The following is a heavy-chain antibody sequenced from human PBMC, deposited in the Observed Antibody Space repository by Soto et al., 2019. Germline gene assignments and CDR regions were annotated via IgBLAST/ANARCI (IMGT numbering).Heavy chain of an antibody. CDR1: GYTFTIYG. CDR3: TREAGWQRMVPYD. CDR2: SSAFNGDT. V-gene: IGHV1-18*04. Sequence: QVQLVQSGSEVKQPGASVNVSCKPFGYTFTIYGFSWVRQVPGQVLEWLGWSSAFNGDTKYAQTMKCRLTVTTDTSTTTVHMHLRSLTPADTAVHYCTREAGWQRMVPYDCGQGTKVGVS. J-gene: IGHJ4*02. D-gene: IGHD6-25*01.